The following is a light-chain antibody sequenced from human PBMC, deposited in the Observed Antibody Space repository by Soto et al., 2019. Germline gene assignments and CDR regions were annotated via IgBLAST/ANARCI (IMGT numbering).Light chain of an antibody. CDR2: WAS. V-gene: IGKV4-1*01. Sequence: DIVMTQGPDRLTVSPGEKTTINCKSSPSLLSNSNNRHSIAWYQQQPGQAPRLLIYWASTRESGVPDRFSGSGSGTDFTLTIRSVQPEDFAVYYCQQYGSSPTFGQGTKVNIK. J-gene: IGKJ1*01. CDR1: PSLLSNSNNRHS. CDR3: QQYGSSPT.